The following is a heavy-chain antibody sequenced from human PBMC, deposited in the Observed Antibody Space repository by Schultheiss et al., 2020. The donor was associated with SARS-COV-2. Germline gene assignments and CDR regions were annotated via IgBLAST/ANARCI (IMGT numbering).Heavy chain of an antibody. CDR3: ARGSKGYDFWSGWPTLFDY. CDR1: GGSISSSSYY. CDR2: INHSGST. J-gene: IGHJ4*02. D-gene: IGHD3-3*01. V-gene: IGHV4-39*07. Sequence: SETLSLTCTVSGGSISSSSYYWSWIRQPPGKGLEWIGEINHSGSTNYNPSLKSRVTISVDTSKNQFSLKLSSVTAADTAVYYCARGSKGYDFWSGWPTLFDYWGQGTLVTVSS.